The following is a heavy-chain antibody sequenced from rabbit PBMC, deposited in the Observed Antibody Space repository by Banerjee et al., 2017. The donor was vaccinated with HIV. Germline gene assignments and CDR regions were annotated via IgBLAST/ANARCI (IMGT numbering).Heavy chain of an antibody. CDR3: ARAGFAGYGYAL. CDR1: GFSFSSSYW. Sequence: QSLEESGGDLVKPGASLTLTCTASGFSFSSSYWICWVRQAPGKGLEWIACIYAGSGGSTYYASWAKGRFTVSKTSSTTVTLQMTGLTAADTATYFCARAGFAGYGYALWGQGTLVTVS. V-gene: IGHV1S40*01. D-gene: IGHD6-1*01. J-gene: IGHJ4*01. CDR2: IYAGSGGST.